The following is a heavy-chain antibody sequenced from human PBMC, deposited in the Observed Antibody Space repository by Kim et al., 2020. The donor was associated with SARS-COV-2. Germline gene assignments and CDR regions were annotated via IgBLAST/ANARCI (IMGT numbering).Heavy chain of an antibody. J-gene: IGHJ3*02. CDR2: ISYDGSNK. V-gene: IGHV3-30*04. D-gene: IGHD3-22*01. CDR3: ASPYYYDRGAFDI. CDR1: GFTFSSYA. Sequence: GGSLRLSCAASGFTFSSYAMHWVRQAPGKGLEWVAVISYDGSNKYYADSVKGRFTISRDNSKNTLYLQMNSLRAEDTAVYYCASPYYYDRGAFDIWGQGTMVTVSS.